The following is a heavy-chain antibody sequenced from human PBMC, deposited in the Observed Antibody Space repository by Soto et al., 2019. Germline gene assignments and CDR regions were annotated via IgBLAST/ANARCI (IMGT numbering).Heavy chain of an antibody. CDR2: ISYDGSNK. J-gene: IGHJ4*02. D-gene: IGHD2-8*01. CDR1: GVTFSSYV. CDR3: ARGMGLTDY. Sequence: GGSLRLSCAASGVTFSSYVMHWVRQAPGKGLEWVAVISYDGSNKYYADSVKGRFTISRDNSKNTLYLQMNSLRAEDTAVYYCARGMGLTDYWGQGTLVTVSS. V-gene: IGHV3-30-3*01.